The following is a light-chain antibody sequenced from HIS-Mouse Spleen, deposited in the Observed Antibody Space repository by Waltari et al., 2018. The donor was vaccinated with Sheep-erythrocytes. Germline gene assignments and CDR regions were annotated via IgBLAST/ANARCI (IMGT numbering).Light chain of an antibody. V-gene: IGKV3-20*01. J-gene: IGKJ3*01. CDR2: GAS. CDR3: QQYGSSPLFT. CDR1: QRVSSSY. Sequence: EIVLTQSPGTLSLSPGARATLSCRASQRVSSSYLDWYQQKPGQAPRLLIYGASSRATGIPDRFSGSGSGTDFTLTISRLEPEDFAVYYCQQYGSSPLFTFGPGTKVDIK.